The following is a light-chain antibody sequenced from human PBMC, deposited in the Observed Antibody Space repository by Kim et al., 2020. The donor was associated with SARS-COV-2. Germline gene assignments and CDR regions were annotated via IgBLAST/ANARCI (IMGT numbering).Light chain of an antibody. CDR1: HSVSSSY. CDR2: DAS. Sequence: SPGERATLSCRASHSVSSSYLAWYQQQPAQAPRRLIYDASSSATGIPDRLSGSGSGTDFTLTISRLEPEEVAVYYCQQYGSSPWTFGQGTKVDIK. V-gene: IGKV3-20*01. J-gene: IGKJ1*01. CDR3: QQYGSSPWT.